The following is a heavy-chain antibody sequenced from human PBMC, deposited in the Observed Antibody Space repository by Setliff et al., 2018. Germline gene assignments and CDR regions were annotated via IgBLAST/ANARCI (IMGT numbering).Heavy chain of an antibody. CDR2: IIPIFGTA. CDR3: ARGNYYDSSGYSVDY. Sequence: SVQVSCKASGGTFSSYAISWVRQAPGQGLEWMGGIIPIFGTANYAQKFQGRVTITTDESTSPAYMELSSLRSEDTAVYYCARGNYYDSSGYSVDYWGQGTLVTVSS. V-gene: IGHV1-69*05. CDR1: GGTFSSYA. D-gene: IGHD3-22*01. J-gene: IGHJ4*02.